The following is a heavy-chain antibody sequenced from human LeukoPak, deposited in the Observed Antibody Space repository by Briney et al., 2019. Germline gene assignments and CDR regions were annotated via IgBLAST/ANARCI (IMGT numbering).Heavy chain of an antibody. CDR2: INVITGYI. Sequence: GGSLRLSCAASGFSFENYNMNWVRQAPGKGLEWVAYINVITGYIYYADSLKGRFTISIDNSKNTLYLQMNSLRAEDTAVYYCARDRSGFSGYDFFDYWGQGTLVTVSS. V-gene: IGHV3-21*04. D-gene: IGHD5-12*01. J-gene: IGHJ4*02. CDR1: GFSFENYN. CDR3: ARDRSGFSGYDFFDY.